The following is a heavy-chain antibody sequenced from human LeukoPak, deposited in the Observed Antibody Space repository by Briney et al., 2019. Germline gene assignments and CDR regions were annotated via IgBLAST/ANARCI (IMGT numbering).Heavy chain of an antibody. CDR2: TYYRSTWYN. CDR1: GDSVSSNSVT. J-gene: IGHJ5*02. V-gene: IGHV6-1*01. D-gene: IGHD2-2*01. Sequence: SQTLSLTCAIAGDSVSSNSVTWNWIRQSPSRGLEWLGRTYYRSTWYNDYAVSVRGRVTVNPDTSKNQFSLHLNSVTPEDTAVYYCARRLTQYDCFDPWGQGTLVTVSS. CDR3: ARRLTQYDCFDP.